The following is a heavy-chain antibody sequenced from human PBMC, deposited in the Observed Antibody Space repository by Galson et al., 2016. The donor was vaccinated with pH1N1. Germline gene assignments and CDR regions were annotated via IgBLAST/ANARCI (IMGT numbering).Heavy chain of an antibody. D-gene: IGHD2-15*01. CDR2: IRHSGTI. Sequence: LSLTCAVSGYSISSGNYWGWIRQPPGKGLEWIGSIRHSGTIYYNPSLKSRVTISVDMSKNQLSLTLSSVTAAETAVYYCARHEMLSGGSCSSFDYWGQGTLVTVSS. CDR3: ARHEMLSGGSCSSFDY. V-gene: IGHV4-38-2*01. J-gene: IGHJ4*02. CDR1: GYSISSGNY.